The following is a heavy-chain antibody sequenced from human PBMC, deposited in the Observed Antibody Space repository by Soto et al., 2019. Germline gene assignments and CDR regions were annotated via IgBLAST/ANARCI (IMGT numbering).Heavy chain of an antibody. D-gene: IGHD4-17*01. CDR1: GDSINNGDCY. J-gene: IGHJ3*02. CDR2: IYYSGSK. V-gene: IGHV4-30-4*01. CDR3: AREKEEDSADYNDFDI. Sequence: TLSLTCTVSGDSINNGDCYWSWLRQLPGKGLEWIGYIYYSGSKYYNPSLKSRVSMSVDTSKNHFSLNLTSVTAADTAVYYCAREKEEDSADYNDFDIWGQGTVVTVSS.